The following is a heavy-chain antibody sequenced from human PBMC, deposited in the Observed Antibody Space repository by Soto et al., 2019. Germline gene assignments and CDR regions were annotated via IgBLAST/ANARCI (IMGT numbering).Heavy chain of an antibody. CDR1: RFSFKSYG. CDR3: AKRGGSVTTLSDYYYYYGMDF. CDR2: ISYDGSNK. J-gene: IGHJ6*02. D-gene: IGHD4-4*01. V-gene: IGHV3-30*18. Sequence: GGTMRIACEASRFSFKSYGMHWVRTDQGTGLEWVAVISYDGSNKYYADSVKGRFTISRDNTKNTLYLQMNSLRAEDTAVYYCAKRGGSVTTLSDYYYYYGMDFWGQGTTVTFS.